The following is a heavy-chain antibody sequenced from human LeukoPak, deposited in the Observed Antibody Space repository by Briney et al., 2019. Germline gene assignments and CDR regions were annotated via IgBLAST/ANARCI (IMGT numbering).Heavy chain of an antibody. D-gene: IGHD6-13*01. CDR3: ARGSASNWPVDY. Sequence: SVKVPCKASGGSFSSYAISWVRQAPGLGLEWVGGIVPVFGTPNYAQKFQGRLTIIADDSSSTAYMELRSLTSDDTAVYYCARGSASNWPVDYWGQGTLVTVS. CDR2: IVPVFGTP. CDR1: GGSFSSYA. V-gene: IGHV1-69*13. J-gene: IGHJ4*02.